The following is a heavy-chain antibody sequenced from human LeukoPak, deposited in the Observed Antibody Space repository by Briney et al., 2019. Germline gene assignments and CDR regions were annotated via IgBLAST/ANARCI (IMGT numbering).Heavy chain of an antibody. D-gene: IGHD2-15*01. CDR1: GFTFSNYA. Sequence: GGSLRLSCAASGFTFSNYAMSWVRQAPGKGLEWVSAISDTGNTYHADSVKGRFTISRDSSKNTLFLQMNRLRPEDAAVYYCAKAPVTTCRGAFCYPFDYWGLGTLVTVSS. CDR3: AKAPVTTCRGAFCYPFDY. CDR2: ISDTGNT. V-gene: IGHV3-23*01. J-gene: IGHJ4*02.